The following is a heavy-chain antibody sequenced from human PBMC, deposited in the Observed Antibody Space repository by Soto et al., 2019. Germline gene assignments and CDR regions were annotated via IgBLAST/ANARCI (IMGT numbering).Heavy chain of an antibody. CDR2: TYYSGST. CDR3: ARFRSSEKHMDV. V-gene: IGHV4-59*01. Sequence: SLTCTVSGGSISSYYWSWIRQPPGKGLEWIGYTYYSGSTNYNPSLKSRVTISVDTSKNQFSLKLSSVTAADTAVYYCARFRSSEKHMDVWGQGTTVTVSS. D-gene: IGHD3-10*01. CDR1: GGSISSYY. J-gene: IGHJ6*02.